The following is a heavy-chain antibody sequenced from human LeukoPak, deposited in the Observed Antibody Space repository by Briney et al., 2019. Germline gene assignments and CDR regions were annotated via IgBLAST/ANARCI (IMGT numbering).Heavy chain of an antibody. CDR3: ARRVAGRTGGFDY. Sequence: SETLSLTCTVSGYSISSGYYWGWIRQPPGKGLEWIGSIYHSGSTYYNPSLKSRVTISVDTSKNQFSLKLSSVTAADTAVYYCARRVAGRTGGFDYWGQGTLVTVSS. D-gene: IGHD6-19*01. CDR2: IYHSGST. J-gene: IGHJ4*02. CDR1: GYSISSGYY. V-gene: IGHV4-38-2*02.